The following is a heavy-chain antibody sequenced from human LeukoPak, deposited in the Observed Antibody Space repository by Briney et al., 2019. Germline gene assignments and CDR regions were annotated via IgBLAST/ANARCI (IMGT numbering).Heavy chain of an antibody. CDR1: GGSFSNSY. CDR3: ARDLTRGYYGSGEWFDP. Sequence: SETLSLTCAVYGGSFSNSYWSWIRQPPGKGLEWIGEINHSGSTNYNPSLKSRVTISVDTSKNQFSLKLSSVTAADTAVYYCARDLTRGYYGSGEWFDPWGQGTLVTVSS. J-gene: IGHJ5*02. CDR2: INHSGST. D-gene: IGHD3-10*01. V-gene: IGHV4-34*01.